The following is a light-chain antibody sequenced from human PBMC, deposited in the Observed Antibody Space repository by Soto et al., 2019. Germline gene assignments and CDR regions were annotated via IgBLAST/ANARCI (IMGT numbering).Light chain of an antibody. CDR2: NVY. Sequence: QSVLTQPGSVSGSPGQSITISCTGTSSDVGAYNFVSWHQQHPGKAPKLIIYNVYDRPSGISYRFSGSKSGNTASLTISGLQGEDDADYYCSSYTISRTYVFGTGTKLTVL. CDR3: SSYTISRTYV. J-gene: IGLJ1*01. V-gene: IGLV2-14*03. CDR1: SSDVGAYNF.